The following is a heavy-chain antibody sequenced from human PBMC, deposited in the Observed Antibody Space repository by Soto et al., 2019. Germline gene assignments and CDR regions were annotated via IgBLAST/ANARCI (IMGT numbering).Heavy chain of an antibody. V-gene: IGHV1-8*01. CDR1: VYTFTSYD. CDR3: ARGTTYYYGSGSYNGMDV. CDR2: MNPNSGNT. J-gene: IGHJ6*02. Sequence: ASVKVSGKASVYTFTSYDINCVRQATGQGLEWMGWMNPNSGNTGYAQKFQGRVTMTRNTSISTAYMELSSLRSEDTAVYYCARGTTYYYGSGSYNGMDVWGQGTTVTVSS. D-gene: IGHD3-10*01.